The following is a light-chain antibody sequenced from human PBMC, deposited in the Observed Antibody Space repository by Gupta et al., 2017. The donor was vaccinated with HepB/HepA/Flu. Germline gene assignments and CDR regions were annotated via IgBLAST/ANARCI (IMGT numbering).Light chain of an antibody. V-gene: IGKV1-9*01. CDR3: RQFNSYPIS. CDR1: QDINTY. J-gene: IGKJ5*01. Sequence: DIQLTQSPSFLSASVGDRVTITCRASQDINTYLIWYQQKPGKAPKLLIYSASTLQSGVPSMFSSSGSGTEFTLTISSLQHEDFATYYCRQFNSYPISFGRGTRLDIK. CDR2: SAS.